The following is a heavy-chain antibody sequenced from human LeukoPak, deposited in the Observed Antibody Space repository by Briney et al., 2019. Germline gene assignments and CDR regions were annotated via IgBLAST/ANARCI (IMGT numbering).Heavy chain of an antibody. CDR1: GGSISSSSYY. D-gene: IGHD3-22*01. CDR2: IYYSGST. CDR3: ARGDDYYDSSGYLGY. J-gene: IGHJ4*02. V-gene: IGHV4-39*07. Sequence: SETLSLTCTVSGGSISSSSYYWGWIRQPPGKGLEWIGSIYYSGSTYYNPSLKSRVTISVDTSKNQFSLKLSSVTAADTAVYYCARGDDYYDSSGYLGYWGQGTLVTVSS.